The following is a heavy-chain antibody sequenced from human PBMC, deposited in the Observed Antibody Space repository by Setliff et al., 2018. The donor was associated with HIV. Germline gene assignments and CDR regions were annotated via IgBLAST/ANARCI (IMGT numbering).Heavy chain of an antibody. CDR1: GGTFSSYA. J-gene: IGHJ4*02. CDR3: ARGYCSGGSCYDRY. Sequence: SVKVSCKASGGTFSSYAISWVRQAPGQGLEWLGRIDPNSGGTKYAQKFQGRVTITADESTSTAYMELSSLRSEDTAVYYCARGYCSGGSCYDRYWGQGTLVTSPQ. D-gene: IGHD2-15*01. V-gene: IGHV1-69*13. CDR2: IDPNSGGT.